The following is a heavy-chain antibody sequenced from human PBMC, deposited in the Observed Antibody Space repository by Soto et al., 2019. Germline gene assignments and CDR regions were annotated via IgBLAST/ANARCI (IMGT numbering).Heavy chain of an antibody. J-gene: IGHJ4*02. Sequence: GGSLSHSCDASGFVFKMSYMLWVRQVPGKGPERVSRIRDDGKITTYADSVKDRFTISRDNAKDTLYLQLDNLRGDDTGLYYRMRGPRASSYGTGAYWGRGT. D-gene: IGHD3-10*01. CDR1: GFVFKMSY. CDR2: IRDDGKIT. CDR3: MRGPRASSYGTGAY. V-gene: IGHV3-74*01.